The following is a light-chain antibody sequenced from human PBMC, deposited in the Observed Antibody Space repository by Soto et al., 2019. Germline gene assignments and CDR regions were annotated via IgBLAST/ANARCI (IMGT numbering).Light chain of an antibody. J-gene: IGKJ2*01. Sequence: EIVLTQSPAILSVSPGERATLSCRASQSISRSLAWYQQKPGQAPRLLISDASTRATGIPARFSGSGSGTEFTLTISSLQSEDFALYYCHQYNRWPPGTFGQGTKADIK. CDR3: HQYNRWPPGT. CDR1: QSISRS. V-gene: IGKV3-15*01. CDR2: DAS.